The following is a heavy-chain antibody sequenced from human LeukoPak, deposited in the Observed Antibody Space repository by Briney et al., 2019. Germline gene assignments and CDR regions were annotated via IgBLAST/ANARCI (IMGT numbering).Heavy chain of an antibody. V-gene: IGHV3-53*04. D-gene: IGHD2-15*01. CDR2: IYSGGGT. J-gene: IGHJ5*02. Sequence: GGSLRLSCAASGFTVSSNHLSWVRQAPEKGLEWVSVIYSGGGTFYADSVKGRFTTSRHNSRNTLYLQMNSLRAEDTAVYYCARENLSGWFDPWGQGTLVTVSS. CDR3: ARENLSGWFDP. CDR1: GFTVSSNH.